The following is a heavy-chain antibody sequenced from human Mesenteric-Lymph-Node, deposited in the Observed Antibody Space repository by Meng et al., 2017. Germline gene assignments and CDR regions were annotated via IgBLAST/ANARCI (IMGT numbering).Heavy chain of an antibody. Sequence: SVKVSCKASGGTFSSYAISWVRQAPGQGLEWMGGIIPIFGTANYAQKFQGRVTITADESTSTAYMELSSLRSEDTAVYYCARDRLTDPDSYGLYYYYGMDVWGQGTTVTVSS. CDR3: ARDRLTDPDSYGLYYYYGMDV. V-gene: IGHV1-69*13. J-gene: IGHJ6*02. CDR2: IIPIFGTA. D-gene: IGHD5-18*01. CDR1: GGTFSSYA.